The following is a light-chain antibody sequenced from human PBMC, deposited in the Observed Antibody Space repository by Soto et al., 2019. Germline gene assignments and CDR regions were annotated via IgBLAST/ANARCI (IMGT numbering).Light chain of an antibody. Sequence: QSALTQPPSVSGAPGQRVTISCTGNRSNIGAGYAVHWYQQLPGTAPELLIYDNNNRPSGVPDRFSGSKSGTSASLAITGLQAEDEADYYCQSYDSSLSAGVFGGGTKLTVL. V-gene: IGLV1-40*01. J-gene: IGLJ3*02. CDR2: DNN. CDR1: RSNIGAGYA. CDR3: QSYDSSLSAGV.